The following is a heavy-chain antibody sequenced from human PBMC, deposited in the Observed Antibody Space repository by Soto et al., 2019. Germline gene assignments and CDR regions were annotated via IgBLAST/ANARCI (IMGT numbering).Heavy chain of an antibody. Sequence: GGSLRLSCAASGFTFGSYWMSWVRQAPGKGLEWVANIKQDGSEKYYVDSVKGRFTISRDNAKNSLYLQMNSLRAEDTAVYYCARDGHTVAGMKINWFDPWGQGTLVTVSS. CDR1: GFTFGSYW. V-gene: IGHV3-7*01. D-gene: IGHD6-19*01. CDR3: ARDGHTVAGMKINWFDP. J-gene: IGHJ5*02. CDR2: IKQDGSEK.